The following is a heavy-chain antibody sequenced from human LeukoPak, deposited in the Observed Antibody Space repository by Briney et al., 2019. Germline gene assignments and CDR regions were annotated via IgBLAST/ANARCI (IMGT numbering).Heavy chain of an antibody. CDR2: IYYSGST. D-gene: IGHD1-26*01. Sequence: KSSETLSLTCTVSGGSVSSGSYYWSWIRQPPGKGLEWIGYIYYSGSTNYNPSLKSRVTISVDTSRNQFSLKLSSVTAADTAVYYCARDTPTYFDYWGQGTLVTVSS. CDR1: GGSVSSGSYY. J-gene: IGHJ4*02. V-gene: IGHV4-61*01. CDR3: ARDTPTYFDY.